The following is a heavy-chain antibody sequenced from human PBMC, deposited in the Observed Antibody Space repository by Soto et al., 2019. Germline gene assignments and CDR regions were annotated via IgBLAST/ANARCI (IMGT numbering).Heavy chain of an antibody. CDR1: GGSISSYY. CDR3: ARGTYYDFWSGYPKYYYYHYGMDV. D-gene: IGHD3-3*01. Sequence: KPSETLSLTCAVSGGSISSYYWSWIRQPPGKGLEWIGYIYYSGSTNYNPSLKSRVTISVDTSKNQFSLKLSSVTAADTAVYYCARGTYYDFWSGYPKYYYYHYGMDVWGQGTTVTVSS. J-gene: IGHJ6*02. V-gene: IGHV4-59*01. CDR2: IYYSGST.